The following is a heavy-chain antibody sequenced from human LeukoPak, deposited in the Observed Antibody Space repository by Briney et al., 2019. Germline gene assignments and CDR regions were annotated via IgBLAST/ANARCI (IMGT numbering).Heavy chain of an antibody. CDR2: IYYSGST. V-gene: IGHV4-39*07. J-gene: IGHJ3*02. CDR1: GGSISSGTDY. Sequence: PSETLSLTCTVSGGSISSGTDYWGWIRQPPGKGLEWIGNIYYSGSTYYNPSLKRRVTISIDTSKNQFSLKLTSVTAADTAVYYCARGGYGDAFDIWGQGTMVVVSS. D-gene: IGHD6-25*01. CDR3: ARGGYGDAFDI.